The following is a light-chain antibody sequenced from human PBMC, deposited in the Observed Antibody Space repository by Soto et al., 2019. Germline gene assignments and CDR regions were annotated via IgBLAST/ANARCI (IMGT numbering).Light chain of an antibody. V-gene: IGKV1-12*01. Sequence: DIPMTQSPSSVSASVGDRVSITCRASQGISNWLAWYQQKPGRAPKLLIYTGSSLPSGVPSRFSGTGSGTDFTLTISSLQPEDVATYYCQQANSFPLTFGGGTKVEIK. CDR2: TGS. J-gene: IGKJ4*01. CDR3: QQANSFPLT. CDR1: QGISNW.